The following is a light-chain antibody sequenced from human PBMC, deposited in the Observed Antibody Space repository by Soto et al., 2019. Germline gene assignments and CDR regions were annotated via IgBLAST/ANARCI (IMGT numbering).Light chain of an antibody. Sequence: EIVLTQSPGTLSLSLGERATLSCRASQSVSSNLAWYQQKPGQPPRLLIYGASTRATGVPGRFSGSGSGTEYTLTITSLQSEDFAVYYCQQYSNWPLTFGGGTKVDIK. CDR1: QSVSSN. V-gene: IGKV3-15*01. CDR3: QQYSNWPLT. J-gene: IGKJ4*01. CDR2: GAS.